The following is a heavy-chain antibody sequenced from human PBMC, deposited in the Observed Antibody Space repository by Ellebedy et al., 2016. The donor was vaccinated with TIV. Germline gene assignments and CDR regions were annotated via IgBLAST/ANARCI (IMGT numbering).Heavy chain of an antibody. CDR3: VRSGYSRGYRVVWFDP. CDR1: GASFSGYY. CDR2: ITYIGTT. V-gene: IGHV4-34*01. Sequence: MPSETLSLTCAFQGASFSGYYWSWVRQSAGKGLEWIGGITYIGTTSYNPSLKSRFTISGDTSKNQFSLKMTSVTAADTAVYYCVRSGYSRGYRVVWFDPWGQGVLVTVSS. J-gene: IGHJ5*02. D-gene: IGHD5-18*01.